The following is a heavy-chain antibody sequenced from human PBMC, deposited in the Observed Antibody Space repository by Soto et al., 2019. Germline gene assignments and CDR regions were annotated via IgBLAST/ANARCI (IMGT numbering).Heavy chain of an antibody. CDR2: IIPILGRL. V-gene: IGHV1-69*11. Sequence: QVQLVQSGAEVKKPGSSVKVSCKASGGTFSSYGISWVRQAPGQGLEWVGRIIPILGRLHYAQMFEDRVTISADEATSTSFMELSRLISEDTAVYYCAITGSGSVYSGYCDSWGQGTLGTVSS. CDR1: GGTFSSYG. CDR3: AITGSGSVYSGYCDS. J-gene: IGHJ4*02. D-gene: IGHD3-10*01.